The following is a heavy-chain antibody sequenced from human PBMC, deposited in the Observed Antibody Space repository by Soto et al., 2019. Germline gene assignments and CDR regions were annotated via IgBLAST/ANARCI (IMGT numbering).Heavy chain of an antibody. CDR3: ARRAETNGWNGFGADKYYFDF. CDR1: GYTFTSYD. Sequence: QVQLVRSGAEVRKPGASVKVSCEASGYTFTSYDIYWVRQATGQGLEWMGWMNPSTGNSGYAQKFQGRVTMTSDTSISTAHMELSSLRSEDTAVYYCARRAETNGWNGFGADKYYFDFWGQGTLVTVSS. J-gene: IGHJ4*02. D-gene: IGHD1-1*01. V-gene: IGHV1-8*01. CDR2: MNPSTGNS.